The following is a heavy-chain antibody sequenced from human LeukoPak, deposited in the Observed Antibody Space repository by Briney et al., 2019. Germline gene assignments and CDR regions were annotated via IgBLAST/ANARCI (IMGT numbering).Heavy chain of an antibody. V-gene: IGHV1-69*05. CDR1: GGTFSSYA. D-gene: IGHD3-22*01. CDR3: ARDSSGYYYGYFDY. Sequence: ASEKVSCKASGGTFSSYAISWVRQAPGQGLEWMGGIIPIFGTANYAQKFQGRVTITTDEATSTAYMELSSLRSEDTAVYYCARDSSGYYYGYFDYWGQGTLVTVSS. J-gene: IGHJ4*02. CDR2: IIPIFGTA.